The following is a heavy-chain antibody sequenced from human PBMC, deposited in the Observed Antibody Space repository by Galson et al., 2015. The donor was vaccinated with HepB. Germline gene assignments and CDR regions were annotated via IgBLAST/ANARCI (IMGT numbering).Heavy chain of an antibody. V-gene: IGHV1-46*01. CDR2: INPSGGST. CDR3: AIQPTLRYFDWLFNFELDY. CDR1: GYTFTSYY. Sequence: SVKVSCKASGYTFTSYYMHWVRQAPGQGLEWMGIINPSGGSTSYAQKFQGRVTMTRDTSTSTVYMELSSLRSEDTAVYYCAIQPTLRYFDWLFNFELDYWGQGTLVTVPS. J-gene: IGHJ4*02. D-gene: IGHD3-9*01.